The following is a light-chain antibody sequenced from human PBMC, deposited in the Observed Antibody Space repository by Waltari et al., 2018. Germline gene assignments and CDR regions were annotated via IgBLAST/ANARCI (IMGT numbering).Light chain of an antibody. CDR1: SSDIGSSKY. Sequence: QSALPQPPSASGSPGQSVTISCTGPSSDIGSSKYVSWYQQPPPKAPKLMIYEVNKRPSGVPDRFSGSKSGNTASLTVSGLQADDEADYYCSSYAGSSNLIFGGGTKLTVL. J-gene: IGLJ2*01. CDR3: SSYAGSSNLI. CDR2: EVN. V-gene: IGLV2-8*01.